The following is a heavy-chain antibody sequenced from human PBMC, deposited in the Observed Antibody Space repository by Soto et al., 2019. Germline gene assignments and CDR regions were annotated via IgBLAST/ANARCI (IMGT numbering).Heavy chain of an antibody. Sequence: SETLSLTCTVSGGSISSYYWSWIRQPPGKGLEWIGYIYYSGSTNYNPSLKSRVTISVDTSKNQFFLKLSSVTAADTAVYYCARGVTEWFGEFLYGMDVWGQGTTVT. CDR3: ARGVTEWFGEFLYGMDV. V-gene: IGHV4-59*01. D-gene: IGHD3-10*01. CDR1: GGSISSYY. CDR2: IYYSGST. J-gene: IGHJ6*02.